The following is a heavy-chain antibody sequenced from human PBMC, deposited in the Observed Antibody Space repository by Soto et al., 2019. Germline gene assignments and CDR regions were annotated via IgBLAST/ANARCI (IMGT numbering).Heavy chain of an antibody. CDR2: ISYDGSNK. D-gene: IGHD3-22*01. CDR3: AKDLYYYDSSGYDY. J-gene: IGHJ4*02. CDR1: GFTFSSYG. Sequence: QVQLVESGGGVVQPGRSLRLSCAASGFTFSSYGMHWVRQAPGKGREWVAVISYDGSNKYYADSVKGRFTISRDNSKNTLYLQMNSLRAEDTAVYYCAKDLYYYDSSGYDYWGQGTLVTVSS. V-gene: IGHV3-30*18.